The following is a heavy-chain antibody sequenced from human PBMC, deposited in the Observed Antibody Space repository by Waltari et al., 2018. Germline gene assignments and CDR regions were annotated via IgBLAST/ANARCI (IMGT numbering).Heavy chain of an antibody. Sequence: EVQLVESGGGLVQPGGSLRLSCAASGFTFSSYAMSWVRQAPGEGREWVSAISGSGGSTYYADSVKGRFTISRDNSKNTLYLQMNSLRAEDTAVYYCAKADIVVVVAGTDGDAFDIWGQGTMVTVSS. CDR3: AKADIVVVVAGTDGDAFDI. D-gene: IGHD2-15*01. CDR1: GFTFSSYA. CDR2: ISGSGGST. V-gene: IGHV3-23*04. J-gene: IGHJ3*02.